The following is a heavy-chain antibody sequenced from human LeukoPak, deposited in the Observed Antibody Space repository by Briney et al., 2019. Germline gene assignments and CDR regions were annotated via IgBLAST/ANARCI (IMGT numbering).Heavy chain of an antibody. CDR2: ISGSGGST. J-gene: IGHJ4*02. CDR1: GFTFTSYG. D-gene: IGHD2/OR15-2a*01. CDR3: ARDRMGDYFMDY. Sequence: GGSLRLPCAASGFTFTSYGMTWVRQAPGKGLEWVSAISGSGGSTYYADSVKGRLTISRDHSTSTLYLQMTSLRAEDTAVDYCARDRMGDYFMDYWGQGTLVTVSS. V-gene: IGHV3-23*01.